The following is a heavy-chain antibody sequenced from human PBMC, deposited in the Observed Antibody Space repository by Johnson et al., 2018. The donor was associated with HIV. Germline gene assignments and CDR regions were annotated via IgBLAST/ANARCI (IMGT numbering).Heavy chain of an antibody. CDR1: GFTFDDYA. D-gene: IGHD3-22*01. Sequence: VQLLASGGGLVQPGRSLRLSCAASGFTFDDYAMHWVRQAPGKGLEWVSGISWNGGSIGYADSVKGRFTISRDNAKKSLYLQMNSLRAEDKALYYCAREHPITMIVVASKGDAFDIWGQGTMVTVSS. CDR3: AREHPITMIVVASKGDAFDI. V-gene: IGHV3-9*01. J-gene: IGHJ3*02. CDR2: ISWNGGSI.